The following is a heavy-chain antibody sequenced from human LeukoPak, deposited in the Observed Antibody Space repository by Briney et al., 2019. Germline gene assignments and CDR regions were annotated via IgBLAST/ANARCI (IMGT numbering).Heavy chain of an antibody. CDR1: GYTLTSYG. CDR2: ISTQSGNT. V-gene: IGHV1-18*01. CDR3: ARGAYGDK. J-gene: IGHJ4*02. Sequence: ASVKVSCKASGYTLTSYGINWMRQAPGQGLEWMGWISTQSGNTNYAQKVQGRLTLTTDRSTNTAYMELRSLRSDDTAVYYCARGAYGDKWGQGTMVTVSS. D-gene: IGHD4-17*01.